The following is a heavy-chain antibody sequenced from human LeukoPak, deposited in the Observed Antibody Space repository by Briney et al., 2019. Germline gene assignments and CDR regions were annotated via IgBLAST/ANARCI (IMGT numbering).Heavy chain of an antibody. V-gene: IGHV4-34*01. J-gene: IGHJ3*02. CDR1: GGSFSGYY. Sequence: SETLPLTCAVYGGSFSGYYWSWIRQPPGKGLEWIGEINHSGSTNYNPSLKSRVTISVDTSKNQFSLKLSSVTAADTAVYYCAREGGRDAFDIWGQGTMVTVSS. CDR2: INHSGST. CDR3: AREGGRDAFDI. D-gene: IGHD1-26*01.